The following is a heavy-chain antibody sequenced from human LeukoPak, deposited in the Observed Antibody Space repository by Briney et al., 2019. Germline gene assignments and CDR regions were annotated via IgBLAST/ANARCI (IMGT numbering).Heavy chain of an antibody. D-gene: IGHD6-13*01. CDR3: ASQFIAAADQLFDY. CDR1: GGSISSSSYY. J-gene: IGHJ4*02. CDR2: IYYSGST. Sequence: SGTLSLTCTVSGGSISSSSYYWGWIRQPPGKGLEWIGSIYYSGSTYYNPSLKSRVTVSVDTSKSQFSLKLSSVTAADTAVYYCASQFIAAADQLFDYWGQGTLVTVSS. V-gene: IGHV4-39*01.